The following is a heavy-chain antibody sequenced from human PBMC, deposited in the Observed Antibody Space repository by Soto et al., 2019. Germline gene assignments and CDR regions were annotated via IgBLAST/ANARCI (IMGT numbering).Heavy chain of an antibody. Sequence: SETLSLTCTVSGGSISSYYWSWIRQPPGKGLEWIGYIYYSGSTNYNPSLKSRVTISVDTSKNQFSLKLSSVTAADTAVYYCARHDYGAYYYYMDVWGKGTTVTVSS. CDR3: ARHDYGAYYYYMDV. V-gene: IGHV4-59*08. D-gene: IGHD4-17*01. CDR1: GGSISSYY. CDR2: IYYSGST. J-gene: IGHJ6*03.